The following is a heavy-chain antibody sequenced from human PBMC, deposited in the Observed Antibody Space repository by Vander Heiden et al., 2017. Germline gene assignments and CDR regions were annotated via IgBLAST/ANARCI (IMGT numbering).Heavy chain of an antibody. CDR2: IYYSGST. CDR1: GGSISSGGYY. CDR3: ARDPAAGPKDYYYYGMDV. D-gene: IGHD3-10*01. J-gene: IGHJ6*02. V-gene: IGHV4-31*03. Sequence: QVQLQESGPGLVKPSPTLSLTCTVSGGSISSGGYYWSWIRQHPGKGLEWIGYIYYSGSTYYNTSLKRRVTISVDTSKNQFSRKLSSVTAAETAVYYCARDPAAGPKDYYYYGMDVWGQGTTVTVSS.